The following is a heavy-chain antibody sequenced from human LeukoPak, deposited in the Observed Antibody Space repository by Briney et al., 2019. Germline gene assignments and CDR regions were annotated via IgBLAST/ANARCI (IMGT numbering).Heavy chain of an antibody. CDR1: GFTFSSYA. J-gene: IGHJ4*02. Sequence: GGSLRLSCAASGFTFSSYAMHWVRQAPGKGLEWVAVISYDGSNKYYADSVKGRFTISRDNSKNTLYLQMNSLRAEDTAVYYCATGKTRITTNWGQGTLVTVSS. CDR3: ATGKTRITTN. V-gene: IGHV3-30-3*01. CDR2: ISYDGSNK. D-gene: IGHD3-3*01.